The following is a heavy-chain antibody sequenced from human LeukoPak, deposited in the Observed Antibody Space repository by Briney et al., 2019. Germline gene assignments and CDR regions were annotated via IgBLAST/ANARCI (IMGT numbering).Heavy chain of an antibody. CDR2: INTDGSST. D-gene: IGHD2-21*02. V-gene: IGHV3-74*01. J-gene: IGHJ4*01. CDR3: ARELPREVTLDY. Sequence: VGSLRLSCAVSGFTFISYGMQWVRQAPGKGLAWVSRINTDGSSTAYADSVKGRFTISRDNAKNTLYLQMNSLRAEGTAVYYCARELPREVTLDYWGQGTLVTVSS. CDR1: GFTFISYG.